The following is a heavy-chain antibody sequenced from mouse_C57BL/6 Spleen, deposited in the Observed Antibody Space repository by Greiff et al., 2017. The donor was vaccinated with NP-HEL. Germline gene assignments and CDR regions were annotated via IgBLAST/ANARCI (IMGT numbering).Heavy chain of an antibody. J-gene: IGHJ3*01. V-gene: IGHV5-17*01. CDR2: ISSGSSTI. CDR1: GFTFSDYG. CDR3: ARDDYGRAWFAY. D-gene: IGHD2-4*01. Sequence: EVHLVESGGGLVKPGGSLKLSCAASGFTFSDYGMHWVRQAPEKGLGWVAYISSGSSTIYYADTVKGRFTISRDNAKNTLFLQMTSLRSEDTAMYYCARDDYGRAWFAYWGQGTLVTVSA.